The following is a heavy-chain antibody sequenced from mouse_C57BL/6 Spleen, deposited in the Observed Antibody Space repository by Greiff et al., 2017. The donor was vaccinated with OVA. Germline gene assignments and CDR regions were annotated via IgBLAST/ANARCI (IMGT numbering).Heavy chain of an antibody. Sequence: QVQLQQPGAELVRPGTSVKLSCKASGYTFTSYWMHWVKQRPGQGLEWIGVIDPSDSYTHYNQKFKGKATLTVDTSSSTAYMQLSSLTSEDSAVYYCARLGFYSMDYWGQGTSVTVSS. J-gene: IGHJ4*01. CDR3: ARLGFYSMDY. CDR2: IDPSDSYT. CDR1: GYTFTSYW. V-gene: IGHV1-59*01.